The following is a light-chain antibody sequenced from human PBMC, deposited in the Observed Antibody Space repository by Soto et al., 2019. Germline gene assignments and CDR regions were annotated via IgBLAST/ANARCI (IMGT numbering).Light chain of an antibody. CDR2: RAS. J-gene: IGKJ2*01. V-gene: IGKV1-5*03. CDR3: QRYVGYSLT. CDR1: QSISSW. Sequence: DIQMTQSPSTLSASVGDRVTITCRASQSISSWLDWYQQKPGKAPKLLIYRASNLQSGVPSRFSGSGSGTEFTLTISSLQPDDFATYYCQRYVGYSLTFGQGTKLEIK.